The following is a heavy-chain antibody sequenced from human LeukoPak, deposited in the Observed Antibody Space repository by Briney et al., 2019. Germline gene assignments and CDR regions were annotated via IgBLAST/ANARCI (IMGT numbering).Heavy chain of an antibody. CDR1: GFTFSSYS. J-gene: IGHJ6*03. Sequence: NPGGSLRLSCAASGFTFSSYSMHWARQAPGKGLEWVSSISSSGSYTFYAESVKGRFTISRDNAESSLYLQMSGLTAEDTGVYYCVRKPSQFSYTQGSYMDVWGSGTTVTVSS. D-gene: IGHD4-11*01. CDR2: ISSSGSYT. CDR3: VRKPSQFSYTQGSYMDV. V-gene: IGHV3-21*01.